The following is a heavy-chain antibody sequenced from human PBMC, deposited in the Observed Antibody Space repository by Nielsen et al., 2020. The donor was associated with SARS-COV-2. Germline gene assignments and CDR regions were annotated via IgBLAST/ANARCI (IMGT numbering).Heavy chain of an antibody. V-gene: IGHV1-2*06. CDR2: INPNSGGT. J-gene: IGHJ4*02. CDR3: ARDQN. CDR1: GYTFTGYY. Sequence: ASVKVSCKASGYTFTGYYMHWVRQAPGQGLEWMGRINPNSGGTNYAQKFQGRVTITADKSTSTAYMELSSLRSEDTAVYYCARDQNWGQGTLVTVSS.